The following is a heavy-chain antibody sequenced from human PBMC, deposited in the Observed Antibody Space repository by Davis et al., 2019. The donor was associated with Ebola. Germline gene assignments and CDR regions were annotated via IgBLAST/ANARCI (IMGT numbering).Heavy chain of an antibody. CDR1: GFTFSSYG. CDR3: ARDPGGGLAYYALDV. Sequence: PGGSLRLSCAASGFTFSSYGMHWVRQAPGKGLEWVAVIWYDGSNKYYADSVKGRFTISRDNSKNTLYLQMNSLRAEDTAVYYCARDPGGGLAYYALDVWGQGTTVTVSS. V-gene: IGHV3-33*01. CDR2: IWYDGSNK. D-gene: IGHD3-16*01. J-gene: IGHJ6*02.